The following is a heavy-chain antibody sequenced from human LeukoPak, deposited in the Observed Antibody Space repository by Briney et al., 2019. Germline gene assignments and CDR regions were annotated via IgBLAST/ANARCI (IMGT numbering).Heavy chain of an antibody. V-gene: IGHV4-59*01. D-gene: IGHD4-17*01. CDR1: GCSISSYY. Sequence: PSETLSLTCTVSGCSISSYYWSWIRQPPGKGLEWIGYIYYSRSTNYNPSLKSRVTISVDTSKNQFSLKLSSVTAADTAVYYCARVPSYGALDYWGQGTLVTVSS. CDR2: IYYSRST. CDR3: ARVPSYGALDY. J-gene: IGHJ4*02.